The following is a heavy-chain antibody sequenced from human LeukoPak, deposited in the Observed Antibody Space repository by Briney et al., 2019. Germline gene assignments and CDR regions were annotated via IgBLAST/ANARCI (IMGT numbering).Heavy chain of an antibody. Sequence: SVKVSCKASGGTFSTYAISWVRQAPGQGLEWMGGIIPILGTANYAQGFQCRVTLTADESSSTAYMALSSLRSGDTAMYYCATTRDYYDTSGYTLLQDWGQGTLVTVSS. CDR1: GGTFSTYA. CDR2: IIPILGTA. J-gene: IGHJ1*01. D-gene: IGHD3-22*01. CDR3: ATTRDYYDTSGYTLLQD. V-gene: IGHV1-69*13.